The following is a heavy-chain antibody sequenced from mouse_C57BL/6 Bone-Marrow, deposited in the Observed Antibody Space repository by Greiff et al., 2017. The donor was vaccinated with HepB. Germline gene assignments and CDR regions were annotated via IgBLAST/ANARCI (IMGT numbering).Heavy chain of an antibody. D-gene: IGHD1-1*01. V-gene: IGHV5-17*01. Sequence: EVHLVESGGGLVKPGGSLKLSCAASGFTFSDYGMHWVRQAPEKGLEWVAYISSGSSTIYYADTVKGRFTISRDNAKNTLFLQMTSLRSEDTAMYYCARYYGSSSYWYFDVWGTGTTVTVSS. CDR2: ISSGSSTI. J-gene: IGHJ1*03. CDR3: ARYYGSSSYWYFDV. CDR1: GFTFSDYG.